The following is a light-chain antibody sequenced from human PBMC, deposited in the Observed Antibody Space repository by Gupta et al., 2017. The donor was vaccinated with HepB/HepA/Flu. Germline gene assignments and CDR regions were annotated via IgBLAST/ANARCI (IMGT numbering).Light chain of an antibody. J-gene: IGLJ3*02. V-gene: IGLV1-51*01. Sequence: QSVLTPPPSASLAPAPLAAVSCSGCSSNIGNNYVSWYHQIPGTSPKLLIFDNTKRPSGIPDRFSGSKTGTSATLDTTGLQTGDESDDYCGTSDTSLSAWVFGGGTKLTVL. CDR3: GTSDTSLSAWV. CDR1: SSNIGNNY. CDR2: DNT.